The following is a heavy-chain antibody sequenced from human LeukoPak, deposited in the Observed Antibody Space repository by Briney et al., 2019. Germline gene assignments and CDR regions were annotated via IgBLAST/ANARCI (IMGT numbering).Heavy chain of an antibody. CDR2: ISGSGGDT. D-gene: IGHD2-2*01. J-gene: IGHJ5*02. CDR1: GFTFSSYA. Sequence: GGSLRLSCAASGFTFSSYAMSWVRQAPGKGLEWVSAISGSGGDTYYADSVKGRFTISRDNSKNTLYLQMNSLRAEDAAVYYCAKGHNVPATARGFDPWGQGTLVTVSS. V-gene: IGHV3-23*01. CDR3: AKGHNVPATARGFDP.